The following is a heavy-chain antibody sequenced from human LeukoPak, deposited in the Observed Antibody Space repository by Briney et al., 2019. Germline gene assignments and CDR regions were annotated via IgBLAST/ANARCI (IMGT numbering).Heavy chain of an antibody. CDR1: GYTFTNYG. CDR2: ISAYNGNT. J-gene: IGHJ5*02. Sequence: EASVKVSCKASGYTFTNYGISWVRQAPGQGIEWMGWISAYNGNTNYAQKLQGRVTMTTDTSTSTAYMELRSLRSDDTAVYYCARAPYCSGGSCYSPGRLRFDPWGQGTLVTVSS. D-gene: IGHD2-15*01. CDR3: ARAPYCSGGSCYSPGRLRFDP. V-gene: IGHV1-18*01.